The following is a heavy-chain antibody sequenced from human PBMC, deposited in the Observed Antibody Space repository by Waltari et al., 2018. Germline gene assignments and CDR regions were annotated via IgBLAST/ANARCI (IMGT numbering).Heavy chain of an antibody. CDR2: IYYSGSS. CDR3: ARVLIRTSGLNFDS. D-gene: IGHD3-16*01. Sequence: QQESGPSLVKPSETLSLTCTVSYWSISSRSYYWGWIRLAPGKGLEWIGHIYYSGSSYHNPSLKSRITMSVDSSKNQFSLTLSSVTAAGTAVYYCARVLIRTSGLNFDSWGQGSLVTVSS. J-gene: IGHJ4*02. V-gene: IGHV4-39*07. CDR1: YWSISSRSYY.